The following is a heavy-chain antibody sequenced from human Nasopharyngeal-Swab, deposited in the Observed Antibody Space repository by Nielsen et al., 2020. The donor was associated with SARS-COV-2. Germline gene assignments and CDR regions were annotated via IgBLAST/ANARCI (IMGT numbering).Heavy chain of an antibody. J-gene: IGHJ1*01. V-gene: IGHV1-69*13. CDR1: GYTFTKYT. Sequence: SVKVSCKASGYTFTKYTFSWVRQAPGQGLEWMGGIIPMSRTANYAQKFQGRVTITADESTSTAYMELSSLRSEDTAVYYCARSHGYYFDSSNFHPGDWGQGTLVTVSS. CDR3: ARSHGYYFDSSNFHPGD. D-gene: IGHD3-22*01. CDR2: IIPMSRTA.